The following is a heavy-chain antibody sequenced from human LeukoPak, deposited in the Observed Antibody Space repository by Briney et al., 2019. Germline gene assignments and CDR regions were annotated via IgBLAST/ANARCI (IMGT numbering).Heavy chain of an antibody. D-gene: IGHD6-13*01. Sequence: GASVKVSCKASGYTFTAYYMHWVRQAPGQGPEWMGWINPNSGGTDYAQKFQGRVTMTRDTSISTAYMELSSLTYDDTAVYYCARDGIYSRNFDAFDIWGQGTMVTVSS. CDR2: INPNSGGT. V-gene: IGHV1-2*02. CDR3: ARDGIYSRNFDAFDI. CDR1: GYTFTAYY. J-gene: IGHJ3*02.